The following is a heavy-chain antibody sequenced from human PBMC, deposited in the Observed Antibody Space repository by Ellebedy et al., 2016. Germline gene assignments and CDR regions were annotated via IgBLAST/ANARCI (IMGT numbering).Heavy chain of an antibody. D-gene: IGHD1-26*01. V-gene: IGHV3-21*01. CDR1: GFTFSSYS. CDR3: ARGAPIMGVGANEMDI. J-gene: IGHJ3*02. CDR2: ISSSSSYI. Sequence: GESLKISCAASGFTFSSYSMNWVRQAPGKGLEWVSSISSSSSYIYYADSVKGRFTISRDNAKNSLYLQMNSLRAEDTAVYYCARGAPIMGVGANEMDIWGQGTMVTVSS.